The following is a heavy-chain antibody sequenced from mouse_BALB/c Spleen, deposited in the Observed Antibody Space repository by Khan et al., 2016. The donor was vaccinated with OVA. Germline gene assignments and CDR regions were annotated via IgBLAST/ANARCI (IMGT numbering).Heavy chain of an antibody. J-gene: IGHJ3*01. CDR1: GYTFTDFT. CDR2: ISTYYGHA. Sequence: QVQLQQSGAELVRPGVSVKISCKGSGYTFTDFTMHWVRQSHAMSLEWIGVISTYYGHATYNQKFKDKATMTVDKSSSTAYMELARLTSEDSAILYCTRGGGGNRFAYWGQGTLVTVSA. V-gene: IGHV1S137*01. CDR3: TRGGGGNRFAY.